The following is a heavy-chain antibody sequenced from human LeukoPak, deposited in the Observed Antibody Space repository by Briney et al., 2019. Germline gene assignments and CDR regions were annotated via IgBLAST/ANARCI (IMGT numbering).Heavy chain of an antibody. D-gene: IGHD6-6*01. J-gene: IGHJ4*02. CDR2: TNTEGTST. CDR3: ARDGWIAARFVDY. V-gene: IGHV3-74*01. Sequence: GGSLRLSCAASGFTFSSYWMHWVRQAPGKGLVWVSRTNTEGTSTWYADSVKGRFTISRDNAKNSLYLQMNSLGAGDTAVYYCARDGWIAARFVDYWGQGTLVTVSS. CDR1: GFTFSSYW.